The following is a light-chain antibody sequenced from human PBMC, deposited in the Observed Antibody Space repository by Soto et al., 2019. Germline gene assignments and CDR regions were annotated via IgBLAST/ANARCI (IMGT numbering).Light chain of an antibody. V-gene: IGKV1-13*02. Sequence: AIQMTQSPSSLSACVGDRVTITCRASEDIRNDLGWYQQRPGKAPELLIYDASSLESGVPSRFSGSGSGTEFTLSISLQPDDFATYYCQHYKSYPWTFGQGTKVDIK. CDR3: QHYKSYPWT. CDR1: EDIRND. J-gene: IGKJ1*01. CDR2: DAS.